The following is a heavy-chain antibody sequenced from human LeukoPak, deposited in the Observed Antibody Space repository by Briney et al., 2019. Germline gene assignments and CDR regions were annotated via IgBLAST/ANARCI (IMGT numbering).Heavy chain of an antibody. J-gene: IGHJ5*02. CDR2: IYHSGST. D-gene: IGHD3-22*01. V-gene: IGHV4-4*02. CDR3: ARDRGEGRYYQDSSGYYLDPDRWFDP. Sequence: TSETLSLTCAVSGGSISSSNWWSWVRQPPGKGLEWIGEIYHSGSTNYNPSFKSRVTISVDKSKNQFSLRLTSVTAADTAVYYCARDRGEGRYYQDSSGYYLDPDRWFDPWGQGTLVTVST. CDR1: GGSISSSNW.